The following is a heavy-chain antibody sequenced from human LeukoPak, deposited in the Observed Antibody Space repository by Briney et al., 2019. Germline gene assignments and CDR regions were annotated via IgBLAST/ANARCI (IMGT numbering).Heavy chain of an antibody. D-gene: IGHD3-10*01. CDR2: IYYSGST. CDR3: ARHFSPGGYYYYYYMDV. V-gene: IGHV4-39*01. J-gene: IGHJ6*03. Sequence: SETLSLTCTVSGGSISSSSYYWGWIRQPPGKGLEWIGSIYYSGSTYYNPSLKSRVTISVDTSKNQFSLKLSSVTAADTAVYYCARHFSPGGYYYYYYMDVWGKGTTVTISS. CDR1: GGSISSSSYY.